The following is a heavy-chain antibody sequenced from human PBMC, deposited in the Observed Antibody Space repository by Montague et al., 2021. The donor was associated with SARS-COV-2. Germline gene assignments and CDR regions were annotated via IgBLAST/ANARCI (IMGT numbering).Heavy chain of an antibody. Sequence: SETLSLTCTVSGGSISSSSYYWGWIRQPPGKGLEWIGSIYYSGSTYYNPSLKSRVTISVDTSKNQFSLKLSSVTAADTVVYYFARDKAEYIVVVPAVPLADGRDVWGQGTTVTVSS. CDR1: GGSISSSSYY. J-gene: IGHJ6*02. CDR3: ARDKAEYIVVVPAVPLADGRDV. CDR2: IYYSGST. D-gene: IGHD2-2*01. V-gene: IGHV4-39*07.